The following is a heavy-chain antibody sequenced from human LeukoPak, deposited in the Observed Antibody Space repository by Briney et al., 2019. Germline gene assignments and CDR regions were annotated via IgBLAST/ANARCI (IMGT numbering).Heavy chain of an antibody. D-gene: IGHD6-13*01. CDR3: AKDGAFIAAAGINIDY. CDR2: IWYDGSNK. J-gene: IGHJ4*02. V-gene: IGHV3-33*06. CDR1: GFTFSSYG. Sequence: GGSLRLSCAASGFTFSSYGMHWVRQAPGKGLEWVAVIWYDGSNKYYADSVKGRFTISRDNSKNTLYLQMNSLRAEDTAVYYCAKDGAFIAAAGINIDYWGQGTLVTVSS.